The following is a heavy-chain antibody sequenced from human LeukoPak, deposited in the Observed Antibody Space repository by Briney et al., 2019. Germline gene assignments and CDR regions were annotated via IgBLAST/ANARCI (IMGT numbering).Heavy chain of an antibody. V-gene: IGHV1-2*02. Sequence: GASVKVSCKASGGTFSIYAISWVRQAPGQGLEWMGRIIPNSGGTNYAQKFQGRVTMTRDTSISTAYMELRSLGSDDTAVYYCARDHGSEYWGQGTLVTVSS. CDR1: GGTFSIYA. CDR3: ARDHGSEY. CDR2: IIPNSGGT. J-gene: IGHJ4*02. D-gene: IGHD1-1*01.